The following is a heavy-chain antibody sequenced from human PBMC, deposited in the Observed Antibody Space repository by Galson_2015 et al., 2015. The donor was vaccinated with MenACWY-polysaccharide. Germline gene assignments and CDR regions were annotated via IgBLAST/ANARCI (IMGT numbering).Heavy chain of an antibody. Sequence: SLRLSCAVSGFTVSASYMSWVRQAPGKGLEWVSVIYSGGSTYYADSVRGRFIISRDNSKNTLYLQMNSLRAEDTAVYFCARTDCGGDCYISPLYFHYWGQGTLVSVSS. V-gene: IGHV3-66*01. CDR1: GFTVSASY. J-gene: IGHJ4*02. CDR2: IYSGGST. D-gene: IGHD2-21*02. CDR3: ARTDCGGDCYISPLYFHY.